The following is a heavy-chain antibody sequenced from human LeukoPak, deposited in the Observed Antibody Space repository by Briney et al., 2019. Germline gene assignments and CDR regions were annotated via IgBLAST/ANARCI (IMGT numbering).Heavy chain of an antibody. V-gene: IGHV4-4*02. CDR3: ATYAYGGDYGSYYFDY. CDR1: GGSITSSHW. J-gene: IGHJ4*02. Sequence: SETLSLTCAVSGGSITSSHWWSWARQPPGKGLEWIGEIYHGGTTNYNPSLESRVIMSVDKSKNQFSLNLSSVTAADTAVYHCATYAYGGDYGSYYFDYWGQGTLVTVSS. D-gene: IGHD4-17*01. CDR2: IYHGGTT.